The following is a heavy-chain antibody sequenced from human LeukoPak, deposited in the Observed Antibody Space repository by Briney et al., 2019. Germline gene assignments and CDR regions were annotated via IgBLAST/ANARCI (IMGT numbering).Heavy chain of an antibody. CDR3: ASVPGY. V-gene: IGHV3-9*01. J-gene: IGHJ4*02. CDR1: GFTFDDYA. CDR2: ISWNSGSI. D-gene: IGHD3-3*01. Sequence: GGSLRLSCAASGFTFDDYAMHWVRQAPGKGLEWVSGISWNSGSIGYADSVKGRFTISRDNAKNSLYLQMNSLRAEDTALYYCASVPGYWGQGTLVSVSS.